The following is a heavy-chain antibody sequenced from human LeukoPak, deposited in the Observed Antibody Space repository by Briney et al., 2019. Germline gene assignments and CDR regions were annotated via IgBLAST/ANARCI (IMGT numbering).Heavy chain of an antibody. CDR1: GYIFTSYG. D-gene: IGHD5-24*01. J-gene: IGHJ5*02. Sequence: GASVTVSFKSSGYIFTSYGINWVRQAPGQGLEWMGWISPYNGNTNYAQRVQGRVTMTTDTSTSTAYMELRSLRSDDTAVYYCARDGNGYFPAGIDNWFDPWGQGTLVTVSS. V-gene: IGHV1-18*01. CDR2: ISPYNGNT. CDR3: ARDGNGYFPAGIDNWFDP.